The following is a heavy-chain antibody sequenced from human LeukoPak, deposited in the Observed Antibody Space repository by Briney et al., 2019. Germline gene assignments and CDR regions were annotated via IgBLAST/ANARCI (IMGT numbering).Heavy chain of an antibody. Sequence: PSETLSLTCTVSGGSISSYYWSWIRQPPGKGLEWIGYIYYSGSTNYNPSLKSRVTISVDTSKNQFSLKLSSVTAADTAVYYCARGLDYGSGSYDYWGQGTLVTVSS. J-gene: IGHJ4*02. CDR1: GGSISSYY. V-gene: IGHV4-59*01. D-gene: IGHD3-10*01. CDR2: IYYSGST. CDR3: ARGLDYGSGSYDY.